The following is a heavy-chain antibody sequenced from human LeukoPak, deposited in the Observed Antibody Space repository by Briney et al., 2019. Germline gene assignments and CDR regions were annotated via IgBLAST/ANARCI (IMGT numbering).Heavy chain of an antibody. CDR2: IYPGDSDT. CDR3: ARRPSLLP. CDR1: GYSFTSYW. Sequence: GEALKISWKGSGYSFTSYWIGWVRQMPGKGLGWMWIIYPGDSDTRYSPSVRGQVTISADKTIITAYLQWSNLKPSDTAMYYGARRPSLLPWGQGTMVTVSS. J-gene: IGHJ3*01. V-gene: IGHV5-51*01.